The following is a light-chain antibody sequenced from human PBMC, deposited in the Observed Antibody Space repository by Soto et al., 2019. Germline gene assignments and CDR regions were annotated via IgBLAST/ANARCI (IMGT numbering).Light chain of an antibody. Sequence: EIVLTQSPATLSLSPGERATLSCRASQSVSSYLAWYQQKPGQAPRLLIYDASNRATGIPARFSVSGSETDFTLTISSLEPEDFAVYYCQQRSNWPPRSLTFGGGTKVDIK. V-gene: IGKV3-11*01. J-gene: IGKJ4*01. CDR2: DAS. CDR1: QSVSSY. CDR3: QQRSNWPPRSLT.